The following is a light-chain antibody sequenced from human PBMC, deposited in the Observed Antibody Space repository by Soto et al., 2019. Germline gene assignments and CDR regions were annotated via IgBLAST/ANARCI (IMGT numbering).Light chain of an antibody. J-gene: IGLJ1*01. CDR2: SRN. Sequence: QPVLTQPPAASGTPGQRVTITCSGSSSNIGRNSVNWYQQLPRTAPKLLIYSRNQRPSGVPDRFSVSKSGTSASLAISGLQSEDEADYYCAAWDDSLNGQVFGTGTKLTVL. V-gene: IGLV1-44*01. CDR3: AAWDDSLNGQV. CDR1: SSNIGRNS.